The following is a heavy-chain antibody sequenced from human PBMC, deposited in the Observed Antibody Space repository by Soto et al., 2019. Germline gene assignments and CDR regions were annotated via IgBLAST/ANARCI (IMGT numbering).Heavy chain of an antibody. CDR2: IIPMFGTS. J-gene: IGHJ6*02. D-gene: IGHD1-26*01. V-gene: IGHV1-69*01. CDR3: ARDWTSTLVDRYYSMDV. Sequence: QVQLVQSGAEVKKPGSSVKVSCKASGGTFSNYGISWVRQAPGQGLEWMGGIIPMFGTSNYAQKFQGRVTITADASTSTAYMELSSLRSEDTAVYYCARDWTSTLVDRYYSMDVWGQGTTVTVSS. CDR1: GGTFSNYG.